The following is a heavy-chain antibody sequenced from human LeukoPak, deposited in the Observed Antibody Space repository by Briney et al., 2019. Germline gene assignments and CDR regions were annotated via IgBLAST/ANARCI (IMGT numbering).Heavy chain of an antibody. Sequence: SETLSLTCTVSGGSISSGGYYWSWIRQHPGKGLEWIGYIYYSGSTYYNPSLKSRVTISVDTSKDQFSLKLSSVTAADTAVYYCARYCSSTSCYATKWGLGVWGKGTTVTVSS. V-gene: IGHV4-31*03. CDR2: IYYSGST. CDR3: ARYCSSTSCYATKWGLGV. CDR1: GGSISSGGYY. D-gene: IGHD2-2*01. J-gene: IGHJ6*04.